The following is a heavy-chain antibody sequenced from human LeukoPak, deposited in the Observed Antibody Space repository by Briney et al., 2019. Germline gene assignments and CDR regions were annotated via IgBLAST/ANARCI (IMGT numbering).Heavy chain of an antibody. J-gene: IGHJ4*02. V-gene: IGHV3-7*01. CDR1: GFTFSFYW. Sequence: GGSLRLSCAASGFTFSFYWMSWVRQAPGKGLEWVANMNRDGSEINYVDSVRGRFSISRDNAKNSLYLQMNSLRAEDTAVYFCARDLGFSTFDNWGQGTLVTVSS. D-gene: IGHD2/OR15-2a*01. CDR2: MNRDGSEI. CDR3: ARDLGFSTFDN.